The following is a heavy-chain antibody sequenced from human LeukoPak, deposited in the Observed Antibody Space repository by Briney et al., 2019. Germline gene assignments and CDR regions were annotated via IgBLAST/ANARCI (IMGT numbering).Heavy chain of an antibody. J-gene: IGHJ4*02. Sequence: GGSLRLSCAASGFTFSNAWMSWVRQVPGKGLEWVGRIKTKAEGGTADYAAPVKGRFTVSRDDSDNTLYLQMNSLKTEDTAMYCCTSYVLTVTPDFWGQGTLVTVSS. CDR2: IKTKAEGGTA. CDR1: GFTFSNAW. V-gene: IGHV3-15*01. D-gene: IGHD4-11*01. CDR3: TSYVLTVTPDF.